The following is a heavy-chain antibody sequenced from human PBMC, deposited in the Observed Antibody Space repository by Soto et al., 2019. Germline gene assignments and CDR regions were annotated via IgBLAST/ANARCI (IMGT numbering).Heavy chain of an antibody. CDR1: GFTFSSYG. D-gene: IGHD6-13*01. J-gene: IGHJ6*03. CDR3: AKARYSSSWYYYYYYMDV. CDR2: ISYDGSNK. V-gene: IGHV3-30*18. Sequence: GGSLRLSCAASGFTFSSYGMHWVRQAPGKGLEWVAVISYDGSNKYYADYVKGRFTISRDNSKNTLYLQMNSLRAEDTAVYYCAKARYSSSWYYYYYYMDVWGKGTTVTVSS.